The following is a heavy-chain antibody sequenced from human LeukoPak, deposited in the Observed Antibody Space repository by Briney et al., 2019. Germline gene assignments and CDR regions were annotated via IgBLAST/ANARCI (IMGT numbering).Heavy chain of an antibody. Sequence: GGSLRLSCATSGFIFRSFSMSWFRQAPGKGLEWVSSISAIGGITHYAESVQGRFTISRDNSGNTLYVQMNSLSVDDTAVYYCAKVKSNLRVVGAWGQGTLVTVSS. V-gene: IGHV3-23*01. D-gene: IGHD3-22*01. CDR2: ISAIGGIT. J-gene: IGHJ5*02. CDR3: AKVKSNLRVVGA. CDR1: GFIFRSFS.